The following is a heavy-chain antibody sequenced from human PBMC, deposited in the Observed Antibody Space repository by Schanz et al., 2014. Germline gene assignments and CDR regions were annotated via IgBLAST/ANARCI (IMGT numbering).Heavy chain of an antibody. Sequence: QVYLVESGGDLVKPGGSLRLSCAASGFTFSDYYMAWIRQAPGKGLVWVSRINPAGTFTNYADSVKGRFTVSRDNAKNTLYLQMDSLRAEDTAVYYCASDYNYFETEAPWGQGTLVTVSS. CDR2: INPAGTFT. CDR3: ASDYNYFETEAP. V-gene: IGHV3-11*06. J-gene: IGHJ5*02. D-gene: IGHD3-16*01. CDR1: GFTFSDYY.